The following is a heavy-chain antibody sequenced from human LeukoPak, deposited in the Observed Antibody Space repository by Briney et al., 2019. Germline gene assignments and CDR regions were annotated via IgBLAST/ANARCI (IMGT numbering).Heavy chain of an antibody. V-gene: IGHV3-23*01. CDR1: GFYLSGYA. D-gene: IGHD5-18*01. CDR3: GRKDLKTPMVLLDV. J-gene: IGHJ6*02. CDR2: IGTSDPGT. Sequence: PGGSLRLSCVASGFYLSGYAMSWVRQAPGKGLEWVSHIGTSDPGTFYADSVKGRFTISRDNSENTLYLQMNSLRDEDTAVYYCGRKDLKTPMVLLDVWGQGTTVIVSS.